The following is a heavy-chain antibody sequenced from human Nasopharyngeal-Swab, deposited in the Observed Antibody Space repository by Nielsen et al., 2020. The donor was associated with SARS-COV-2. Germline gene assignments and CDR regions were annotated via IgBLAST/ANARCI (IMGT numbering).Heavy chain of an antibody. D-gene: IGHD3-9*01. Sequence: GESLKISCAASGFTFSSYWMHWVRQAPGKGLGWVSRINNDGSSTSYADSVKGRFTISRDNAKNTLYLQMNSLRAEDTAVYYCARRCVLTGPSCYYYGMDVWGQGTTVTVSS. CDR1: GFTFSSYW. J-gene: IGHJ6*02. V-gene: IGHV3-74*01. CDR3: ARRCVLTGPSCYYYGMDV. CDR2: INNDGSST.